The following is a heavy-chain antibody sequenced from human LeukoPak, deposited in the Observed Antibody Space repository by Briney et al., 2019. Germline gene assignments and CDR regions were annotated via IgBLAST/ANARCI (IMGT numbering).Heavy chain of an antibody. V-gene: IGHV4-34*01. Sequence: PSETLSLTCAVYGGSFSGYYWSWIRQPPGKGLEWIGEINHSGSTNYNPSLKSRVTISVDTSKNQFSLKLSSVTAADTAVYYCARGPRYYDTLTGYRTWYFDLWGRGTLVTVSS. CDR1: GGSFSGYY. CDR3: ARGPRYYDTLTGYRTWYFDL. D-gene: IGHD3-9*01. CDR2: INHSGST. J-gene: IGHJ2*01.